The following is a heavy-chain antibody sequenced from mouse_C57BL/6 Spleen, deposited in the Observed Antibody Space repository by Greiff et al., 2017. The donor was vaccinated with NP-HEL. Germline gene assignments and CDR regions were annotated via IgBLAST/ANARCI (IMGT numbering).Heavy chain of an antibody. Sequence: EVQLQQSGPELVKPGASVKISCKASGYTFTDYYMNWVKQSHGKSLEWIGDINPNNGGTSYNQKFKGKATLTVDKSSSTAYMELRSLTSEDSAVYYCAREEVLGERYFDVWGTGTTVTVSS. CDR1: GYTFTDYY. CDR2: INPNNGGT. V-gene: IGHV1-26*01. CDR3: AREEVLGERYFDV. J-gene: IGHJ1*03. D-gene: IGHD2-14*01.